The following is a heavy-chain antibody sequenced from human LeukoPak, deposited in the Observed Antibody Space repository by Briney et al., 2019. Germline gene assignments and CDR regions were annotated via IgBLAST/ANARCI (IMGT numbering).Heavy chain of an antibody. D-gene: IGHD6-19*01. CDR1: GGSISSSSYY. V-gene: IGHV4-39*07. CDR3: ERASEYSSGWYLFDY. J-gene: IGHJ4*02. CDR2: IYYSGST. Sequence: SETLSLTCTASGGSISSSSYYWVWIRQPPGKGLEWIGNIYYSGSTYYNPSLKSRVTISVDTSKNQFSLKLSSVTAADTAMYCCERASEYSSGWYLFDYWGQGALVTVSA.